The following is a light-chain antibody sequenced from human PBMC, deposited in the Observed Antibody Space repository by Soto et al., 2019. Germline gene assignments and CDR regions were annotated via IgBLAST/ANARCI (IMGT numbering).Light chain of an antibody. CDR1: QSVGSRS. Sequence: EIVLTQSPGTLSLSPWERATLSCRASQSVGSRSLAWYQQRPGQALRLPIYGASSRATGIPDRFGGSGSGADFTLTISRLEPEDFAVHYCQQYGNSPRGLFGQGTKVDIK. V-gene: IGKV3-20*01. J-gene: IGKJ2*01. CDR3: QQYGNSPRGL. CDR2: GAS.